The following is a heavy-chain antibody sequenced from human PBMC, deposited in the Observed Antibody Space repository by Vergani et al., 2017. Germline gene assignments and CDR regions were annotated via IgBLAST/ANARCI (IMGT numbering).Heavy chain of an antibody. CDR2: IKSTFDRGTT. Sequence: EVQLVESGGGIVKPGGSLRLSCVASGFSFRNAWMKWVRRTPGKGLEWVGRIKSTFDRGTTDYAAAVKGRFTISRDDSKNTLFLQMNGLKTEDIGVYYCTTDPLYCGDGSCYWLRDHHYYGMDVWGQGTTVTVSS. CDR3: TTDPLYCGDGSCYWLRDHHYYGMDV. J-gene: IGHJ6*02. D-gene: IGHD2-21*01. V-gene: IGHV3-15*07. CDR1: GFSFRNAW.